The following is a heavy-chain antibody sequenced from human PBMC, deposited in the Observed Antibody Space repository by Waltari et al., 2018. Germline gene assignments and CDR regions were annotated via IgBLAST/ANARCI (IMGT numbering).Heavy chain of an antibody. D-gene: IGHD5-18*01. J-gene: IGHJ4*02. CDR3: TKDMDGATAMAPRLDF. CDR2: LNWNSATI. V-gene: IGHV3-9*01. Sequence: VHLVESGGGLVRPGRSLRLSCAASGFIFDDYGMDWVRQAPGECVNWVAGLNWNSATIHYAESVKGRFTISRDNAENSLYLQMNSLTTEDTAVYYCTKDMDGATAMAPRLDFWGQGTLVTVSS. CDR1: GFIFDDYG.